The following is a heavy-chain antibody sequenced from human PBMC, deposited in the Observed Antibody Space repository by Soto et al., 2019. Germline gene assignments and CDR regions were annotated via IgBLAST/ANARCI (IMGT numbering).Heavy chain of an antibody. CDR3: VTHRYNTGSFIDVFDI. J-gene: IGHJ3*02. CDR2: IYPGDSDT. V-gene: IGHV5-51*01. D-gene: IGHD2-8*02. Sequence: GESLKISCKGFGYSFPSHWIGWVRQMPGKGLEWMGVIYPGDSDTRYRLSFEGQVTITADKSNRAAHLQWTSLKASDTAMYYCVTHRYNTGSFIDVFDIWGQGTMVTVSS. CDR1: GYSFPSHW.